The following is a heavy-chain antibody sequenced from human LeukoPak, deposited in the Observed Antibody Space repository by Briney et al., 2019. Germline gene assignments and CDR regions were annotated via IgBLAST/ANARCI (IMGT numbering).Heavy chain of an antibody. V-gene: IGHV3-64*01. D-gene: IGHD3-10*01. CDR3: ARDSLPYYFGSGSPPLDY. J-gene: IGHJ4*02. Sequence: PGGSLRLSCAASGFTFSSYAMHWVRQAPGKGLEYVSAISSSGGSTYYANSVKGRFTISRDNSKNTLYLQMGSLRAEDMAVYYCARDSLPYYFGSGSPPLDYWGQGTLVTVSS. CDR2: ISSSGGST. CDR1: GFTFSSYA.